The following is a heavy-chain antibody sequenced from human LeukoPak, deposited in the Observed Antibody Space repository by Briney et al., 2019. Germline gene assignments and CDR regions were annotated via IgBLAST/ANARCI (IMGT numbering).Heavy chain of an antibody. D-gene: IGHD3-16*02. Sequence: ASVKVSCKASGYTFTGYYMHWVRQAPGQGLEWMGWINPNSGGTNYAQKFQGRVTMTRDTSISTAYMELSRLRSDDTAVYYCARVPLYDYVWGSYRTGGLCDWGQGTLVTVSS. V-gene: IGHV1-2*02. CDR2: INPNSGGT. CDR1: GYTFTGYY. CDR3: ARVPLYDYVWGSYRTGGLCD. J-gene: IGHJ4*02.